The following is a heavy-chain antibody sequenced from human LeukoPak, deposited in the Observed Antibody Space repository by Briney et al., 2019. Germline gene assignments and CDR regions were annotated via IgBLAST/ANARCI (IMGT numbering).Heavy chain of an antibody. CDR3: AKVYYDFWSGYSYGIWFDP. Sequence: GGSLKLSCAASGFTFSGSAMHWVRQASGKGLEWVGRIRSKANNYATAYAASVKGRFTISREDSKNTAYLQMNSLKTEDTAVYYCAKVYYDFWSGYSYGIWFDPWGQGTLVTVSS. V-gene: IGHV3-73*01. J-gene: IGHJ5*02. CDR1: GFTFSGSA. D-gene: IGHD3-3*01. CDR2: IRSKANNYAT.